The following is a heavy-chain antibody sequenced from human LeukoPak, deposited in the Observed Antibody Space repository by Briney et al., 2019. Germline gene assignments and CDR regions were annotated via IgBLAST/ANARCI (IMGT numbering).Heavy chain of an antibody. CDR2: ISWNSGSI. J-gene: IGHJ4*02. CDR1: GFTFDDYA. Sequence: PGGSLRLSCAASGFTFDDYAMHWVRQAPGKGLEWVSGISWNSGSIGYADSVKGRFIISRDNAKNSLYLQMNTLRADDTAVYYCARDGFGTGSNWGQGTLVTVSS. D-gene: IGHD3-16*01. V-gene: IGHV3-9*01. CDR3: ARDGFGTGSN.